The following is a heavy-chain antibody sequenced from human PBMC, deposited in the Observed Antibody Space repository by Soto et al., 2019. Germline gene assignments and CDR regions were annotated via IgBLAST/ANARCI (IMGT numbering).Heavy chain of an antibody. J-gene: IGHJ4*02. Sequence: GGSLRLSCTASGFTFGDYAMSWFRQAPGKGLEWVGFIRSKAYGGTTEYAASVKGRFTISRDDSKSIAYLQMNSLKTEDTAVYYCTSPYSGYDYVGFPAPRYWGQGTLVTVSS. CDR3: TSPYSGYDYVGFPAPRY. D-gene: IGHD5-12*01. CDR1: GFTFGDYA. CDR2: IRSKAYGGTT. V-gene: IGHV3-49*03.